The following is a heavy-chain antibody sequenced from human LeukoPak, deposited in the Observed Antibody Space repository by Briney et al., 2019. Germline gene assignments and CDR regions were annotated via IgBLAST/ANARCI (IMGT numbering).Heavy chain of an antibody. J-gene: IGHJ4*02. CDR2: IYSGGST. D-gene: IGHD6-25*01. V-gene: IGHV3-53*01. CDR3: ARASWHRLYDFDY. Sequence: GGSLRLSCAASGFTVSSNYMSWVRQAPGKGLEWVSVIYSGGSTYYADSVKGRFTISRDNSKNTLYLQMNSLRAEDTAVYYCARASWHRLYDFDYWGQGTLVTVSS. CDR1: GFTVSSNY.